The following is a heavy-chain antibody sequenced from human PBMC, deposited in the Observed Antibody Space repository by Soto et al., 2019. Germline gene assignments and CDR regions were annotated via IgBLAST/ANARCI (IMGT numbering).Heavy chain of an antibody. CDR1: GFTFSSYG. Sequence: QVQLVESGGGVVQPGRSLRLSCAASGFTFSSYGMHWVRQAPGKGLEWVAVISYDGSNKYYADSVKGRFTISRDNSKNTLYLQMNSLRAEDTAVYYCAKDSYGYSYGYHWGQGTLVTVSS. CDR3: AKDSYGYSYGYH. V-gene: IGHV3-30*18. J-gene: IGHJ5*02. CDR2: ISYDGSNK. D-gene: IGHD5-18*01.